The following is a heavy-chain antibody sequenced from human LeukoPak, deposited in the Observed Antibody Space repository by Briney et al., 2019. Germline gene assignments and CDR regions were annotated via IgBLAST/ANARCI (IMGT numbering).Heavy chain of an antibody. CDR3: VSFYETY. D-gene: IGHD2-2*01. J-gene: IGHJ4*02. Sequence: GGSLRLSCAASGNYWMHWVRQAPGKGLVWVSHINGDGSWTSYADSVKGRFTISKDNAKSTVYLQMNNLRAEDTAVYYCVSFYETYWGRGTLVTVSS. CDR2: INGDGSWT. V-gene: IGHV3-74*01. CDR1: GNYW.